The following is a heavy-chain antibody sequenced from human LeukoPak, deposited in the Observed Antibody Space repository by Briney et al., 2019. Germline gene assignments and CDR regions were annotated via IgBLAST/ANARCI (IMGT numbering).Heavy chain of an antibody. CDR1: GYSISSGYY. J-gene: IGHJ4*02. D-gene: IGHD3-22*01. CDR2: IYHSGST. V-gene: IGHV4-38-2*01. Sequence: SETLSLTCAVSGYSISSGYYWGWIRQPPGKGLEWIGRIYHSGSTYYNPSLKSRVTISVDTSKNQFSLKLSSVTAADTAVYYCARGLYYYDSSGSDYWGQGTLVTVSP. CDR3: ARGLYYYDSSGSDY.